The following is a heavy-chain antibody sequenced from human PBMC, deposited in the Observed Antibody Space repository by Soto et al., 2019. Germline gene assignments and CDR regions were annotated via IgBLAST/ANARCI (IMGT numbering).Heavy chain of an antibody. CDR1: GFTFSSYA. Sequence: LRLSCAASGFTFSSYAMHWVRQAPGKGLEWVAVISYDGSNKYYADSVKGRFTISRDNSKNTLYLQMNSLRAEDTAVYYCARPDVTFGGVIVIPHFDYWGQGTLVTVSS. CDR3: ARPDVTFGGVIVIPHFDY. V-gene: IGHV3-30-3*01. J-gene: IGHJ4*02. CDR2: ISYDGSNK. D-gene: IGHD3-16*02.